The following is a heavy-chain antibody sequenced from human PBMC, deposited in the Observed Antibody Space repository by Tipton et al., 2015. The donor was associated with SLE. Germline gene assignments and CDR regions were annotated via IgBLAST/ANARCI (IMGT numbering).Heavy chain of an antibody. V-gene: IGHV4-39*07. Sequence: TLSLTCTVSGGSISSSSYYWGWIRQPPGKGLEWIGSIYHSGSTYYNPSLKSRVTISVDTSKNQFSLKLSSVTAADTAVYYCARRLVAAANDWYFGLWGRGTLVTVSS. CDR1: GGSISSSSYY. J-gene: IGHJ2*01. CDR3: ARRLVAAANDWYFGL. CDR2: IYHSGST. D-gene: IGHD2-2*01.